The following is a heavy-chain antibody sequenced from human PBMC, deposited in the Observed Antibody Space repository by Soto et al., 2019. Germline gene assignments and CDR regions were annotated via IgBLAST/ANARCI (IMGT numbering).Heavy chain of an antibody. CDR3: ARESRYYDTSVHYAVDV. CDR2: IYYGGST. CDR1: GGSISSFY. Sequence: GTVSGGSISSFYWNWIRQPPGKGLEWIGYIYYGGSTSYNPSLKSRVTISVDTSKNQFSLKLSSVTAADTAVYYCARESRYYDTSVHYAVDVWGQGTTVTVSS. V-gene: IGHV4-59*01. J-gene: IGHJ6*02. D-gene: IGHD3-22*01.